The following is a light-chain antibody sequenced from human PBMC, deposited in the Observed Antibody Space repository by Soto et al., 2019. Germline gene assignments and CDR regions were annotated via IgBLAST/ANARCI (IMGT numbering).Light chain of an antibody. CDR1: SSDVGGYAY. V-gene: IGLV2-8*01. J-gene: IGLJ1*01. CDR3: SSYAGSNNLV. CDR2: EVS. Sequence: QSALTQPASVSGSLGQSITISCTGTSSDVGGYAYVSWYQQHPGKAPKLMIYEVSKRPSGVPDRFSGSKSGNTASLTVSGLQAEDEADYYCSSYAGSNNLVFGTGTKLTVL.